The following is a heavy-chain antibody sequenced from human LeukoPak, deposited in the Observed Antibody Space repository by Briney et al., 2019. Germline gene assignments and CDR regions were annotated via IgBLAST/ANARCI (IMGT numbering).Heavy chain of an antibody. J-gene: IGHJ4*02. V-gene: IGHV3-48*04. CDR2: ITSSSSTA. Sequence: GGSLRLSCAASGFTFSSYSMNWVRQAPGKGLEWVSKITSSSSTAFYADSVKGRFTISRDNAKNSLYLQMNSLRAEDTAVYYCAKDLPEPYFDYWGQGTLVTVSS. CDR1: GFTFSSYS. CDR3: AKDLPEPYFDY.